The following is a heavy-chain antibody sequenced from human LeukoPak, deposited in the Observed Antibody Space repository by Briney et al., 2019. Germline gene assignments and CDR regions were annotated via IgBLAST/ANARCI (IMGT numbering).Heavy chain of an antibody. CDR2: TT. CDR3: ARHDGEQQLVYYYYYGMDV. J-gene: IGHJ6*02. Sequence: TTYYNPSLKSRLTISVDTSKNQFSLKLSSVTAADTAVYYCARHDGEQQLVYYYYYGMDVWGQGTTVTVSS. D-gene: IGHD6-13*01. V-gene: IGHV4-39*01.